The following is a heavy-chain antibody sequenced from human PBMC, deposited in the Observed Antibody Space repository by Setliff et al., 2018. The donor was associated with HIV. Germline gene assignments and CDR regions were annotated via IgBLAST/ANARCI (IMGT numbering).Heavy chain of an antibody. CDR3: ARESTDSSGYYRGYFDY. CDR2: INHSGDT. CDR1: GESFSGYY. V-gene: IGHV4-34*01. D-gene: IGHD6-19*01. Sequence: SETLSLTCAVFGESFSGYYWSWIRQPPGKGLEWIGEINHSGDTNYNPSLKSRVTISIDTSKNQFSLKLSSVTAADTAVYYCARESTDSSGYYRGYFDYWGQGTLVTVS. J-gene: IGHJ4*02.